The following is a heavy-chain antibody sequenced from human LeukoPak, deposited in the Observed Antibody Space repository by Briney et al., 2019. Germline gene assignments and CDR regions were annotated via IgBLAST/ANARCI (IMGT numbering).Heavy chain of an antibody. CDR1: GFTFDDYG. V-gene: IGHV3-9*03. J-gene: IGHJ3*01. CDR2: ISWSSASI. Sequence: PGRSLRLSCAASGFTFDDYGMHWVRQAPGKGLEWVPGISWSSASIVYADSVKGRFTISRDNAKNYLYLQMNSLRAEDMALYYCAKAPYSSAWAGAFDFWGQGTMVTVSS. CDR3: AKAPYSSAWAGAFDF. D-gene: IGHD6-19*01.